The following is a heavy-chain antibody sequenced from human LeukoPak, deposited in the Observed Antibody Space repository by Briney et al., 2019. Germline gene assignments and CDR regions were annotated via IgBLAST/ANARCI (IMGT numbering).Heavy chain of an antibody. CDR2: IYSGGST. J-gene: IGHJ6*02. CDR1: GFTVSSNY. CDR3: ALYGSGFYYGMDV. Sequence: PGGSLRLSCAASGFTVSSNYMSWVRQAPGKGLEWVSVIYSGGSTYYADSVKGRFTISRDNSKNTLYLQMNSLRAEDTAVYYCALYGSGFYYGMDVWGQGTTVTVSS. D-gene: IGHD3-10*01. V-gene: IGHV3-66*01.